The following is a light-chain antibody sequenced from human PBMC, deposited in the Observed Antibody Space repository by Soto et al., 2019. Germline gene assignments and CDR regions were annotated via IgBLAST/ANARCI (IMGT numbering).Light chain of an antibody. V-gene: IGKV3-15*01. Sequence: EIVLSQSPAIVCVTHGERATLSFRASQSISRSLAWYQQKPGQAPRLLISDASTRATGIPPRFSGSGSGTEFTLTISSLQSEDFAVYYCQQFNSWPPAFGQGSKV. CDR2: DAS. CDR3: QQFNSWPPA. J-gene: IGKJ1*01. CDR1: QSISRS.